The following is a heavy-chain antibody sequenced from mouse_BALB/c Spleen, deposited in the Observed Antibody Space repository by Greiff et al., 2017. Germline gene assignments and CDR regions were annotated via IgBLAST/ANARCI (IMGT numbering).Heavy chain of an antibody. J-gene: IGHJ3*01. V-gene: IGHV2-6-7*01. CDR2: IWGDGST. CDR3: AYGSSPAWFAY. D-gene: IGHD1-1*01. Sequence: QVQLKESGPGLVAPSQSLSITCTVSGFSLTSYGVHWVRQPPGKGLEWLGMIWGDGSTDYNSALKSRLSISKDNSKSQVFLKMNSLQTDDTARYYCAYGSSPAWFAYWGQGTLVTVSA. CDR1: GFSLTSYG.